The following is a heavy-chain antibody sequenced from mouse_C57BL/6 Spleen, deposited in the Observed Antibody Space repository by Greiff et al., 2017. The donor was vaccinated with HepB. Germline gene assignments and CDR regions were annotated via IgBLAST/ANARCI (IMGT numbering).Heavy chain of an antibody. D-gene: IGHD1-1*01. CDR1: GYTFTSYW. V-gene: IGHV1-64*01. J-gene: IGHJ2*01. CDR3: ARGGSSYRFDY. CDR2: IHPNSGST. Sequence: QVQLQQSGAELVKPGASVKLSCKASGYTFTSYWMHWVKQRPGQGLEWIGMIHPNSGSTNYNEKFKSKATLTVDKSSSTAYMQLSSLTSEDSAVYYCARGGSSYRFDYWGQGTTLTVSS.